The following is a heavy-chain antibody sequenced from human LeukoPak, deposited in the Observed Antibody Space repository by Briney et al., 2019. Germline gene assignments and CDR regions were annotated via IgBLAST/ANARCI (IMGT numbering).Heavy chain of an antibody. CDR3: GTRGSIAVAGDWYFDL. D-gene: IGHD6-19*01. J-gene: IGHJ2*01. CDR1: GGSISSYY. V-gene: IGHV4-59*12. Sequence: SETLSLTCTVSGGSISSYYWSWIRQPPGKGLEWIGYIYYSGSTNYNPSLKSRVTISVDTSKNQFSLKLSSVTAADTAVYYCGTRGSIAVAGDWYFDLWGRGTLVTVSS. CDR2: IYYSGST.